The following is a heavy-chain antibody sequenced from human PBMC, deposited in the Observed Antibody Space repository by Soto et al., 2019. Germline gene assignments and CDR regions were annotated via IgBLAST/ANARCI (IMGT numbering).Heavy chain of an antibody. Sequence: GASVKVSCKASGGTFSSYAISWVRQAPGQGLEWMGGIIPIFGAANYAQKFQGRVTITADESTSTAYMELSSLRSEDTAVYYCASKRTGSNKTAYYYYYGMDVWGQGTTVTVSS. J-gene: IGHJ6*02. CDR1: GGTFSSYA. V-gene: IGHV1-69*13. CDR2: IIPIFGAA. D-gene: IGHD4-4*01. CDR3: ASKRTGSNKTAYYYYYGMDV.